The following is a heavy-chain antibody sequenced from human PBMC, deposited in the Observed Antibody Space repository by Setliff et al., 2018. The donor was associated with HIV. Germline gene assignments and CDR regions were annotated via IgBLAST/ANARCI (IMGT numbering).Heavy chain of an antibody. Sequence: ASVKVSCKASGYTFTSYTMHWVRQAPGQRLEWMGWINAGNGNTRYPQKFQGRVTMSRDTSASRAYMELSSLRSEDTAVYYCARDEYAFDFWGQGTLVTVSS. D-gene: IGHD2-2*01. CDR1: GYTFTSYT. CDR3: ARDEYAFDF. V-gene: IGHV1-3*01. CDR2: INAGNGNT. J-gene: IGHJ4*02.